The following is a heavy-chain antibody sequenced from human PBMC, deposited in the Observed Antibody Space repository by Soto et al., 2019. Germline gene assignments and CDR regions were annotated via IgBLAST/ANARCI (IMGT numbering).Heavy chain of an antibody. J-gene: IGHJ4*02. D-gene: IGHD3-16*02. CDR3: ARGTYYDYVWGSYLGYYFDY. CDR2: IYYSGST. V-gene: IGHV4-61*01. Sequence: SATLSLTCTVSGGSVSSGSYYWSWIRQPPGKGLEWIGYIYYSGSTNYNPSLKSRVTISVDTSKNQFSLKLSSVTAADTAVYYCARGTYYDYVWGSYLGYYFDYWGQGTLVTVSS. CDR1: GGSVSSGSYY.